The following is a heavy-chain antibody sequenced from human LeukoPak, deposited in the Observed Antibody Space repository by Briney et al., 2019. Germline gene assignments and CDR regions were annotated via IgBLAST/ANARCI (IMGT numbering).Heavy chain of an antibody. J-gene: IGHJ5*02. D-gene: IGHD4-17*01. CDR2: ISTKRGNT. Sequence: ASVKVSCKASGYTFTTNGIAWVRQAPGQGLEWMAWISTKRGNTIYAQRFQGRVTLTTDTATTTAYMELRGLRSDDAAVYYCARDGGDYFPYNWFDPWGQGTLVTVSS. CDR3: ARDGGDYFPYNWFDP. CDR1: GYTFTTNG. V-gene: IGHV1-18*01.